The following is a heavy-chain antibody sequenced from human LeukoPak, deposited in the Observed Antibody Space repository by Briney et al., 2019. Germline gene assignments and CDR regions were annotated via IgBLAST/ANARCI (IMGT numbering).Heavy chain of an antibody. Sequence: SETLSLTCTVSGYSISGGYYWGWIRQPPGKGLEWIGSIYHSGSTYYNPSLKSRVTISVDTSKNQFSLKLSSVTAADTAVYYCARAPSSSWPLMYYFDYWGQGTLVTVSS. J-gene: IGHJ4*02. V-gene: IGHV4-38-2*02. D-gene: IGHD6-13*01. CDR1: GYSISGGYY. CDR2: IYHSGST. CDR3: ARAPSSSWPLMYYFDY.